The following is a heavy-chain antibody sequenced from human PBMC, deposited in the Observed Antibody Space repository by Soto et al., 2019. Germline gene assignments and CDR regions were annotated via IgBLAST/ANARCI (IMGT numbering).Heavy chain of an antibody. Sequence: QVQLQQWGAGLLKPSETLSLTCAVYGGSFSGYYWSWIRQPPGKGLEWIGEINHSGSTNYNPSLKSRVTISVDTSKNQFSLKLSSVTAADTAVYYCARHPQDIVVVPAAMRYYYYGMDVWGQGTTVTVSS. J-gene: IGHJ6*02. CDR2: INHSGST. CDR1: GGSFSGYY. CDR3: ARHPQDIVVVPAAMRYYYYGMDV. D-gene: IGHD2-2*01. V-gene: IGHV4-34*01.